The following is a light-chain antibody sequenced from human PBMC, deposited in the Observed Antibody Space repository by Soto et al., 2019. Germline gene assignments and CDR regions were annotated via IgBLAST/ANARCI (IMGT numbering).Light chain of an antibody. CDR1: GRDIGAYDY. V-gene: IGLV2-14*01. J-gene: IGLJ1*01. Sequence: QSVLTQPASLCGSPGQSITISCTGSGRDIGAYDYVSWYQQHPVKAPKLLIYGVKNRPSGVSYRFSASKSAFTASLNISGLQAEDEANYYCSSYTTSYFYVFGPGTKVTVL. CDR2: GVK. CDR3: SSYTTSYFYV.